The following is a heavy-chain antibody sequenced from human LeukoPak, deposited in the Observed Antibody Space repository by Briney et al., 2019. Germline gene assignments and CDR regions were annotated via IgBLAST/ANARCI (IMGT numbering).Heavy chain of an antibody. Sequence: ASVKVSCKASGYTFTSYGISWVRQAPGQGLEWMGWISAYNGNTNYAQKLQGRVTMTTDTSTSTAYMELRSLRSDDTAVYYCARDWPYSSSWYLAYWGQGALVTVSS. D-gene: IGHD6-13*01. CDR2: ISAYNGNT. J-gene: IGHJ4*02. V-gene: IGHV1-18*01. CDR3: ARDWPYSSSWYLAY. CDR1: GYTFTSYG.